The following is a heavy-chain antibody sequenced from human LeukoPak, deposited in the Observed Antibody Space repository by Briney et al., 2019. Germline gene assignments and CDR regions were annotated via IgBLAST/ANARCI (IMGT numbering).Heavy chain of an antibody. J-gene: IGHJ4*02. CDR1: GFTFISYW. V-gene: IGHV3-7*01. CDR2: INQDGIEK. D-gene: IGHD2-2*01. CDR3: ARDADCTSTSCFDY. Sequence: GGSLRLSCATSGFTFISYWMTWVRQAPGKGLEWVANINQDGIEKYYVDSVKGRFTISRDNAKNSLYLQMNSLRAEDTAVYYCARDADCTSTSCFDYWGQGTLVTVSS.